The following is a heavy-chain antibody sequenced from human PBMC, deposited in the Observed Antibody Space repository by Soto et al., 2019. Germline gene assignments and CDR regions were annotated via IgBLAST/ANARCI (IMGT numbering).Heavy chain of an antibody. CDR3: ARDQGDSSSWYEGEIWFDP. Sequence: QVQLQESGPGLVKPSETLSLTCTVSGGSISSYYWSWIRQPPGKGLEWIGYIYYSGSTNYNPSLKSRVTISVDTSKNQFSLKLSSVTAADTAVYYCARDQGDSSSWYEGEIWFDPWGQGTLVTVSS. V-gene: IGHV4-59*01. J-gene: IGHJ5*02. CDR1: GGSISSYY. CDR2: IYYSGST. D-gene: IGHD6-13*01.